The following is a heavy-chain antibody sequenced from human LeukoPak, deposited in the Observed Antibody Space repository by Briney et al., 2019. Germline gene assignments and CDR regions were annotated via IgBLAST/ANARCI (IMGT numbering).Heavy chain of an antibody. V-gene: IGHV3-30*02. Sequence: GGSLRLSCAASGFTFSSYGMHWVRQAPGKGLEWVAFIRYDGSNKYYADSVKGRFTISRDNSKNTLYLQMNCLRAEDTAVYYCAKDLLGEDYWGQGTLVTVSS. D-gene: IGHD2-15*01. CDR1: GFTFSSYG. CDR3: AKDLLGEDY. J-gene: IGHJ4*02. CDR2: IRYDGSNK.